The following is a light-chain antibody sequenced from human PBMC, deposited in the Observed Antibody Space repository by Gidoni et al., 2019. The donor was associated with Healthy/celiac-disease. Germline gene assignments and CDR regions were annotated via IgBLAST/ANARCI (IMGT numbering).Light chain of an antibody. CDR2: GAS. Sequence: IVLGQSPGTVSLSPGERATLACRASQSVSSSYLAWYQQKPGQAPRLLIYGASSRATGLPDRFSGSGSGTDFTLNISRLEAEDVAVYYCQQDVSSPWTFGQGTKVEIK. CDR3: QQDVSSPWT. J-gene: IGKJ1*01. V-gene: IGKV3-20*01. CDR1: QSVSSSY.